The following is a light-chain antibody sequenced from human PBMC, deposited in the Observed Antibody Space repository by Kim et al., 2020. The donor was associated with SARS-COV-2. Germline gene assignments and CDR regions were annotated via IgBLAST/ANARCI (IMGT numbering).Light chain of an antibody. Sequence: QSVTIPCTGTSSDVGGHNYVSWYQQHPGKGPKLMIYDVNKRPSGVPDRFSGSKSGNTTSLTISGLQAEDEADYYCCSYAGSYTLVFGGGTKLTV. CDR1: SSDVGGHNY. J-gene: IGLJ3*02. CDR2: DVN. CDR3: CSYAGSYTLV. V-gene: IGLV2-11*01.